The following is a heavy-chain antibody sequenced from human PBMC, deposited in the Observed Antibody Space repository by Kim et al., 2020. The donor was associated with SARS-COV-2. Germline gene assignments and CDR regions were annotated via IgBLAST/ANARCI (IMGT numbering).Heavy chain of an antibody. CDR1: GGSFSGYY. CDR2: INHSGST. J-gene: IGHJ5*02. D-gene: IGHD6-19*01. CDR3: ARGTRSPGIAVAGMIVSFGFDP. Sequence: SETLSLTCAVYGGSFSGYYWSWIRQPPGKGLEWIGEINHSGSTNYNPSLKSRVTISVDTSKNQFSLKLSSVTAADTAVYYCARGTRSPGIAVAGMIVSFGFDPWGQGTLVTVSS. V-gene: IGHV4-34*01.